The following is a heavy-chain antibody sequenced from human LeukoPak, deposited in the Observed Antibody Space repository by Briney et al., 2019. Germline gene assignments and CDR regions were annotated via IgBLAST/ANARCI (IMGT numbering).Heavy chain of an antibody. D-gene: IGHD4-23*01. J-gene: IGHJ4*02. V-gene: IGHV3-30*04. Sequence: QAGGSLRLSCAASGFTFSSYAMHWVRQAPGKGLEWVAVISYRGSNKYYTDSVKGRFTISRDNSKNTLYLQMNSLRPEDTAVYYCARGAHYDDYGGGYFDYWGQGTLVTVSS. CDR3: ARGAHYDDYGGGYFDY. CDR1: GFTFSSYA. CDR2: ISYRGSNK.